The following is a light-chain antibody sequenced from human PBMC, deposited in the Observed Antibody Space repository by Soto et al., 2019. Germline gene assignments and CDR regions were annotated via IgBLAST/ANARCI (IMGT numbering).Light chain of an antibody. CDR2: GNI. V-gene: IGLV1-40*01. J-gene: IGLJ1*01. CDR3: QSYDSSLTGHYV. CDR1: SANIGAGFD. Sequence: QSVLTQPPSVSGAPGQTVTISCTGSSANIGAGFDVHWYQQLPGTAPKLLIYGNINRPSGVPDRFSASKSGTSASLAIIGLQAEDEADYYCQSYDSSLTGHYVFGTGTQLTVL.